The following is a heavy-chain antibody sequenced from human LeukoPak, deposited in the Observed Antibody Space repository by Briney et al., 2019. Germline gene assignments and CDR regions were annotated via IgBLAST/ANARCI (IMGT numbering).Heavy chain of an antibody. CDR3: AKGPQLYSGYHPNF. CDR2: ITGSDDAT. CDR1: GFTFTSVA. J-gene: IGHJ4*02. D-gene: IGHD5-12*01. Sequence: GGSLRLSRAASGFTFTSVAMTWVRQAPGQGLEWVSTITGSDDATYYGDSVKGRFTISRDYSSNTVCLQMNSLRSEDTAIYYCAKGPQLYSGYHPNFWGQGTLVTVSS. V-gene: IGHV3-23*01.